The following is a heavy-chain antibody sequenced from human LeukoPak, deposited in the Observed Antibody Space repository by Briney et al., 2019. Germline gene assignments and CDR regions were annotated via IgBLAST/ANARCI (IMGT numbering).Heavy chain of an antibody. Sequence: GRSLRLSCAASGFTFSSYGMHWVRQAPGKGLEWVAVIWYDGSNKYYADSVKGRFTISRDNSKNTLYLQMNSLGAEDTAVYYCARDRYYGSGSYFLFDYWGQGTLVTVSS. V-gene: IGHV3-33*01. CDR3: ARDRYYGSGSYFLFDY. D-gene: IGHD3-10*01. CDR2: IWYDGSNK. CDR1: GFTFSSYG. J-gene: IGHJ4*02.